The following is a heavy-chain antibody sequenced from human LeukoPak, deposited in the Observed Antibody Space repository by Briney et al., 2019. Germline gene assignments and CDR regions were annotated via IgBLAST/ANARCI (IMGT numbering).Heavy chain of an antibody. J-gene: IGHJ4*02. CDR3: ARRVHSSSWSSYFDY. Sequence: PSETLSLTCAVYGGSFSTYYWSWIRQPPGKGLEWIGDVNHSGSTNYNPSLKSRVTISIDTSKNQFSLNLRSVTAADTAVYYCARRVHSSSWSSYFDYWGQETLVTVSS. D-gene: IGHD6-13*01. CDR2: VNHSGST. CDR1: GGSFSTYY. V-gene: IGHV4-34*01.